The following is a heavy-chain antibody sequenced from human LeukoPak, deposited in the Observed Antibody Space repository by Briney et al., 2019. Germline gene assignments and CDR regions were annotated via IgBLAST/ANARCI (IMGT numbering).Heavy chain of an antibody. D-gene: IGHD2-15*01. Sequence: PGGSLRLSCAASGFTVSSNYMSWVRQAPGKGLEWVSVIYSGGSTYYGDSVKGRFTIFRDSSKNALFLQMNRLRAEDTAVYYCARDSVEYCTGGSCYEANYFHGMDVWGQGTTVTVSS. J-gene: IGHJ6*02. CDR1: GFTVSSNY. CDR2: IYSGGST. V-gene: IGHV3-66*01. CDR3: ARDSVEYCTGGSCYEANYFHGMDV.